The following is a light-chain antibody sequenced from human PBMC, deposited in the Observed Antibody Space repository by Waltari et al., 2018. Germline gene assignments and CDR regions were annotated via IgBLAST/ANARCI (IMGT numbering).Light chain of an antibody. CDR2: AAS. CDR3: QQYWYWSFA. V-gene: IGKV3-15*01. CDR1: QAIINN. J-gene: IGKJ4*01. Sequence: DTEMTQSPSTLSVSAGERVTISCRASQAIINNLAWYQQKPGKPPKLLIYAASTLASCVPARFSGGGSGTEFTLTISSLQSEDFAAYYCQQYWYWSFAFGRGTKVEI.